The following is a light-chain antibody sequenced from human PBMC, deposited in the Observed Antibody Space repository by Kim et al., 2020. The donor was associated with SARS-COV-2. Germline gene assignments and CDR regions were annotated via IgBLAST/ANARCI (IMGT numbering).Light chain of an antibody. J-gene: IGKJ1*01. CDR1: HTITSNY. V-gene: IGKV3-20*01. CDR3: QQYVVSPRT. CDR2: GVS. Sequence: EIVLTQSPGTLSLSPGERATLSCRASHTITSNYLAWYQQKPGWAPRILIYGVSSRATGIPDRFSGSGSGTDFTLTISRLEPDDSAVYYCQQYVVSPRTFGQGTKVDIK.